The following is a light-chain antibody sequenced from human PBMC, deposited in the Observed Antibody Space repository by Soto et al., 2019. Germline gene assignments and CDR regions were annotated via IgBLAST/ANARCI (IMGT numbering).Light chain of an antibody. J-gene: IGKJ5*01. CDR3: QQRSNWPIT. V-gene: IGKV3-11*01. CDR2: GAS. CDR1: QSISSN. Sequence: EIVLTHSPGTLCCSPCERATLSCRASQSISSNLAWYQQKPGQAPRLVIYGASNRATGIPDRFSGSGSGTDFTLTISSLEPEDFAVYYCQQRSNWPITFGQGTRLEIK.